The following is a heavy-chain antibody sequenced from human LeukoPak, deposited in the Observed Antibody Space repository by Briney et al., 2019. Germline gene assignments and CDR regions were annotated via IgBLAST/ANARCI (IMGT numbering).Heavy chain of an antibody. Sequence: PGGSLRLSCAASGFTFNNYAMIWVRQAPGRGLEWLSSISSSGGNTNYADSVKGRFTISRDNSKNTLYLEMNRLRVEDTATYYCAPYYDSSGFPRTPINYWGKGHLLTVSS. J-gene: IGHJ4*02. V-gene: IGHV3-23*01. D-gene: IGHD3-22*01. CDR1: GFTFNNYA. CDR2: ISSSGGNT. CDR3: APYYDSSGFPRTPINY.